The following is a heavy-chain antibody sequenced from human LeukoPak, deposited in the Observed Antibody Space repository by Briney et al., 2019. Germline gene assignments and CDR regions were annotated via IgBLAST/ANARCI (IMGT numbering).Heavy chain of an antibody. CDR1: GFTFSNYD. J-gene: IGHJ4*02. Sequence: GGSLRLSCAASGFTFSNYDMHWVRQATGKGLEWVSAMSTTGDTYYAGSVKGRFTISRENAKNSLYLQMNSLRAGDTAVYYCARGDLLWFGELLYFDYWGQGTLVTVSS. D-gene: IGHD3-10*01. CDR3: ARGDLLWFGELLYFDY. CDR2: MSTTGDT. V-gene: IGHV3-13*01.